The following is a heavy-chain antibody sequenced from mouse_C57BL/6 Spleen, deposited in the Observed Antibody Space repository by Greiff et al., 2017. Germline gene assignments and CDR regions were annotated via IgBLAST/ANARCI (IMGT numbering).Heavy chain of an antibody. CDR3: TTISTGFDY. CDR2: IDPENGDT. CDR1: GFNIKDDY. J-gene: IGHJ2*01. V-gene: IGHV14-4*01. D-gene: IGHD1-1*01. Sequence: EVQRVESGAELVRPGASVKLSCTASGFNIKDDYMHWVKQRPEQGLEWIGWIDPENGDTEYASKFQGKATITADTSSNTAYLQLSSLTSEDTAVYFCTTISTGFDYWGQSTTLTVSS.